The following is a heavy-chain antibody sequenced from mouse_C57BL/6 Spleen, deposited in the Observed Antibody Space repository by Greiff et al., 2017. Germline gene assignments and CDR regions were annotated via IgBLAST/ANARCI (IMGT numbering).Heavy chain of an antibody. CDR1: GYTFTDYN. CDR2: INPNNGGT. V-gene: IGHV1-22*01. D-gene: IGHD1-1*01. CDR3: ASFYYGSSWYFDV. J-gene: IGHJ1*03. Sequence: EVQLQQSGPELVKPGASVKMSCKASGYTFTDYNMHWVKQSHGKSLEWIGYINPNNGGTSYNQKFKGKATLTVNKSSSTAYMELRSLTSEDSAVYYCASFYYGSSWYFDVWGTGTTVTVSS.